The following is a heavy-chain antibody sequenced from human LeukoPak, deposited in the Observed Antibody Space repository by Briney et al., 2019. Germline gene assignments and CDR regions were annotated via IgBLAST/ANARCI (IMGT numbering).Heavy chain of an antibody. Sequence: GGSLRLSCAASGFTFSSYGMHWVRQAPGKGLEWVAVISYDGSNKYYADSVKGRFTISRDNSKNTLYLQMNSLRAEDTAVYYCAKDSSSWGIVDYMDVWGKGTTVTVSS. V-gene: IGHV3-30*18. CDR1: GFTFSSYG. CDR3: AKDSSSWGIVDYMDV. J-gene: IGHJ6*03. D-gene: IGHD3-16*01. CDR2: ISYDGSNK.